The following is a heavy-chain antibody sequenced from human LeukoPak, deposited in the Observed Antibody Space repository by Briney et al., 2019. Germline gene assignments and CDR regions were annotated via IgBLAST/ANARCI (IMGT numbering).Heavy chain of an antibody. CDR3: ARVGIYSDSSGYYWPHWFDP. Sequence: PSETLSLTCTVSGGSISSYYWSWIRQPPGKGLEWIGYIYYSGSTNYNPSLKSRVTISVDTSKNQFSLKLSSVTAADTAVYYCARVGIYSDSSGYYWPHWFDPWGQGTLVTVFS. J-gene: IGHJ5*02. CDR2: IYYSGST. D-gene: IGHD3-22*01. CDR1: GGSISSYY. V-gene: IGHV4-59*01.